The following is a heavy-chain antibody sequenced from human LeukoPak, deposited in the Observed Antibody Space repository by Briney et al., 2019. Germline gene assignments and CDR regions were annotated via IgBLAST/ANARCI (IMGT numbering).Heavy chain of an antibody. CDR1: GFTCSNYA. D-gene: IGHD4-17*01. J-gene: IGHJ4*02. CDR3: AKNYGTSRPFYDY. V-gene: IGHV3-23*01. Sequence: GGDLRVCGAASGFTCSNYAMTWVRQAPGKGLQWVSAISGDAIYTYYLDSVKGRFTTSRDNSKNTLFLQMNSLRADDTAVYYCAKNYGTSRPFYDYWGQGIVVTVSS. CDR2: ISGDAIYT.